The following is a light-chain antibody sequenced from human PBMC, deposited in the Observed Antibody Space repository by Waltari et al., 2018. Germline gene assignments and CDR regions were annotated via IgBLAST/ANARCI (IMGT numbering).Light chain of an antibody. V-gene: IGKV1-12*02. CDR1: QVISRW. CDR2: AAS. Sequence: DIQMTQSPSSVSASVGDRVTITCRASQVISRWLVWYQQKPGKAPKVLIYAASTLQTGVPSRFSGSGSGTDFTLTIDGLQPEDFASYYCQQADSFPFTFGPGTKVDMK. CDR3: QQADSFPFT. J-gene: IGKJ3*01.